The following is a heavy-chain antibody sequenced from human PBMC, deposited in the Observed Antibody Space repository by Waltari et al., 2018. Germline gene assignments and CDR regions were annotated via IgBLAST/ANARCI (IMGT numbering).Heavy chain of an antibody. D-gene: IGHD6-6*01. V-gene: IGHV1-2*02. CDR1: GYTFTGYY. Sequence: QVQLVQSGAEVKKPGASVKVSCKASGYTFTGYYMHWVRQAPGQGLEWMGWINPNSGGTNYAQKFQGRVTMTRDTSISTAYMELSRLRSDDTAVYYCARALGTRSIAARPADYWGQGTLVTVSS. J-gene: IGHJ4*02. CDR3: ARALGTRSIAARPADY. CDR2: INPNSGGT.